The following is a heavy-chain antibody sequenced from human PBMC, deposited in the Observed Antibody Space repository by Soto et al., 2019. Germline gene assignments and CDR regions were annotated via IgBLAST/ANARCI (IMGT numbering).Heavy chain of an antibody. CDR1: GGTFSSYA. J-gene: IGHJ6*02. Sequence: QVQLVQSGAEVKKPGSSVKVSCKASGGTFSSYAISWVRQAPGQGLEWMGGIIPIFGTANYAQKFQGRVTVTADESTSTAYREMGRLRAEDTAVYDCARVNGMTTVTCPPRYYYCIDAWGQGTTVTVSS. CDR2: IIPIFGTA. CDR3: ARVNGMTTVTCPPRYYYCIDA. V-gene: IGHV1-69*01. D-gene: IGHD4-17*01.